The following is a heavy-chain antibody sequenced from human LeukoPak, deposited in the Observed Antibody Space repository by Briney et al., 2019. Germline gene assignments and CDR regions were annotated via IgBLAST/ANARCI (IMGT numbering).Heavy chain of an antibody. D-gene: IGHD2-15*01. CDR1: TFTFSNAW. J-gene: IGHJ3*02. CDR3: TTAPRGYCSGGSCSYAFDI. Sequence: SGGSLRLSCAASTFTFSNAWMSWVRQAPGKGLEWVGRIKSKSDGGTTDYAAPVKGRFTISRDDSKNTLYLQMNSLKTEDTAVYYCTTAPRGYCSGGSCSYAFDIWGQGTMVTVSS. V-gene: IGHV3-15*01. CDR2: IKSKSDGGTT.